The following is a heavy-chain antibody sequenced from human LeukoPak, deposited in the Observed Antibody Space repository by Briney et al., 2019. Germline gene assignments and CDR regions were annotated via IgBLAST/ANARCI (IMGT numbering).Heavy chain of an antibody. CDR1: GGSFSGYY. J-gene: IGHJ4*02. D-gene: IGHD2-2*02. Sequence: SETLSLTCAVYGGSFSGYYWSWIRQPPGKGLEWIGEINHSGSTNYNPSLKSRVTISVDTSKNQFSLKLSSVTAADTAVYYCARMGYCSSTSCYTSRRPYFDYWGQGTLVTVSS. CDR3: ARMGYCSSTSCYTSRRPYFDY. CDR2: INHSGST. V-gene: IGHV4-34*01.